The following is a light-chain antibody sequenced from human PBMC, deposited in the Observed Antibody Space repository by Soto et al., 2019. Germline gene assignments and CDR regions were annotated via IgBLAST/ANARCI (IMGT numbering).Light chain of an antibody. V-gene: IGKV3-20*01. CDR2: GAS. Sequence: VVLTQSPGTLSLSAGERATLSCRGSQSVTSSYLAWYQQKPGQAPRLLIYGASSRAAGIPDRFSGSGSGTDFTLTISRLEPEDFAVYSCQQYGISSPTFGPGTKVDIK. CDR3: QQYGISSPT. CDR1: QSVTSSY. J-gene: IGKJ3*01.